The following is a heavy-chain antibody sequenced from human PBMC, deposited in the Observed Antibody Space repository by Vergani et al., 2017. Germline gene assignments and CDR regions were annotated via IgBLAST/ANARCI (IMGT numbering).Heavy chain of an antibody. CDR3: ARQSRDVCCTNGVRPLGY. CDR1: GFTFRNYA. J-gene: IGHJ4*02. Sequence: EVQLLESGGGLAQPGGSLRLSCAASGFTFRNYAMTWVRQAPGKGLEWVSIISDNGGTTYYADSVKGRVTISRDNAKNSLHLQMNNLRAEDTAVYYCARQSRDVCCTNGVRPLGYWGQGALVTVSS. CDR2: ISDNGGTT. V-gene: IGHV3-23*01. D-gene: IGHD2-8*01.